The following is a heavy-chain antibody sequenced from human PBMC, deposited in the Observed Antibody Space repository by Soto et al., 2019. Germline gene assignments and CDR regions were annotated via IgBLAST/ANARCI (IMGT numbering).Heavy chain of an antibody. Sequence: DVQLLESGGGLVQPGGSLRLSCAASGSSFSSYAMVWVRQAPGKGLGWVAVISARGGSSYFADSVKGRFTLSRDNSKDVLSLEMNSLRAEDTAIYFCAKGSIEYSASVDNWGQGTLVVVSS. V-gene: IGHV3-23*01. CDR3: AKGSIEYSASVDN. J-gene: IGHJ4*02. D-gene: IGHD5-12*01. CDR1: GSSFSSYA. CDR2: ISARGGSS.